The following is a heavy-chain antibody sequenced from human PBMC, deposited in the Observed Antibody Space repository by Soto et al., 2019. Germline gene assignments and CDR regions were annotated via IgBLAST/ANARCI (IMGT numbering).Heavy chain of an antibody. J-gene: IGHJ5*02. V-gene: IGHV4-59*01. D-gene: IGHD6-13*01. CDR1: GGSISSYY. CDR3: AREWGRYSREGWFDP. CDR2: IYYSGST. Sequence: SETLSLTCTVSGGSISSYYWSWILQPPGKGLEWIGYIYYSGSTNYNPSLKSRVTISVDTSKNQFSLKLSSVTAADTAVYYCAREWGRYSREGWFDPWGQGTLVTVSS.